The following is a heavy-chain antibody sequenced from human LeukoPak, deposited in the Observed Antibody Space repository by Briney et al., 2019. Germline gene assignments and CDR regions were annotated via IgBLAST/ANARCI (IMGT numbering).Heavy chain of an antibody. CDR3: AKAGRSGWYPGWPFDI. CDR2: IRDSGAST. Sequence: GGSLRLSCAASGFTFLTYAMSWVRQAPGKGLQWVSVIRDSGASTYYADSVKGRFTISRDNSMNTLYLQMNSLRAEDTAVYYCAKAGRSGWYPGWPFDIWGQGTTVTVSS. V-gene: IGHV3-23*01. CDR1: GFTFLTYA. D-gene: IGHD6-19*01. J-gene: IGHJ3*02.